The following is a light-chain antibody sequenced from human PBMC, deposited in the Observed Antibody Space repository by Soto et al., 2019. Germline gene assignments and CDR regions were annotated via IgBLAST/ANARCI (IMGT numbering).Light chain of an antibody. CDR2: GAL. V-gene: IGKV3-20*01. CDR1: QSVSSSY. CDR3: QQYATSPLT. Sequence: EIVLTQSPGTLSLSSGARATLSCRASQSVSSSYLAWYQQKPGQAPRLLIYGALSRATGIPDRFSGSGSGTDFTLNISRLEPEDGALYYCQQYATSPLTFGGGTKGDIK. J-gene: IGKJ4*01.